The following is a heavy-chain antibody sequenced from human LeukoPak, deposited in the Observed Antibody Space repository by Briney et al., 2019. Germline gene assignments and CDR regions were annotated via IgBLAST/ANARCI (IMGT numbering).Heavy chain of an antibody. CDR1: GGTFSSYA. D-gene: IGHD6-13*01. V-gene: IGHV1-69*13. J-gene: IGHJ4*02. CDR2: IIPIFGTA. CDR3: ARTSWGYSSSWYIGC. Sequence: GASVKVSCKASGGTFSSYAISWVRQAPGQGLEWMGGIIPIFGTANYAQKFQGRVTITADESTSTAYMELSSLRSEDTAVYYCARTSWGYSSSWYIGCWGQGTLVTVSS.